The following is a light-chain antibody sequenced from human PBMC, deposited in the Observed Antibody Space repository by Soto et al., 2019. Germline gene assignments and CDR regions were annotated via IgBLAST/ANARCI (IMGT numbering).Light chain of an antibody. Sequence: DIQMTPSPSTLSASVGDRVTITCRASQSISTWLAWNHQKPGKAPKLLIYKASSLESGVPSRFSGSGSGTEFTLTIRSLQPDDFATYYCQQYNSYLLTFGGGTKVEIK. CDR2: KAS. V-gene: IGKV1-5*03. J-gene: IGKJ4*01. CDR3: QQYNSYLLT. CDR1: QSISTW.